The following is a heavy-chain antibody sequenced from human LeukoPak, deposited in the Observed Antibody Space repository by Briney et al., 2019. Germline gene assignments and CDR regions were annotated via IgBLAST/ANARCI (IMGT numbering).Heavy chain of an antibody. V-gene: IGHV3-23*01. Sequence: PGGSLRLSCAASGFTFSSYAMSWVRQAPGKGLEWVSAISGSGGSTYYADSVKGRFTISRDNSKNTLYLQMNSLRAKDTAVYYCAKDLFRHGANDAFDIWGQGTMVTVSS. CDR3: AKDLFRHGANDAFDI. CDR1: GFTFSSYA. J-gene: IGHJ3*02. D-gene: IGHD3-10*01. CDR2: ISGSGGST.